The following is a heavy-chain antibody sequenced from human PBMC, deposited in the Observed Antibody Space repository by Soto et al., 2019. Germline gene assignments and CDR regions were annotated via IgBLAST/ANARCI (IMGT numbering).Heavy chain of an antibody. CDR3: ARVPDR. CDR1: GGSIDRSNYY. CDR2: IYYSGST. J-gene: IGHJ5*02. Sequence: SETLSLTCNASGGSIDRSNYYWSWIRQHPGKGLEWIGYIYYSGSTYYNPSLKSRVTISVDRSKNQFSLKLSSVTAADTAVYYCARVPDRWGQGTLVTVSS. D-gene: IGHD2-2*01. V-gene: IGHV4-30-4*08.